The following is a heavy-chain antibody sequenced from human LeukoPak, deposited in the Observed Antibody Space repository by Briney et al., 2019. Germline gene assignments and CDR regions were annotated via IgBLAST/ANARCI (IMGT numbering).Heavy chain of an antibody. V-gene: IGHV4-31*03. CDR3: AREVNRPTDADAFTI. J-gene: IGHJ3*02. D-gene: IGHD1-26*01. CDR2: IHHSGRA. Sequence: PSQTLSLTCTVSGGSIISDNHFWSWIRQHPGKDLEWLGYIHHSGRAFYSPSLESRLTISLDTSKNQFSLKLNSVIGADTAVYYCAREVNRPTDADAFTIWGQGTMVTVSS. CDR1: GGSIISDNHF.